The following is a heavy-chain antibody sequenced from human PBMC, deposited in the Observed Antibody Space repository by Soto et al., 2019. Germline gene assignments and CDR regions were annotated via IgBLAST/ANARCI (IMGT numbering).Heavy chain of an antibody. CDR2: IYQSGSS. CDR1: GGSISSGGYS. D-gene: IGHD4-4*01. J-gene: IGHJ6*02. V-gene: IGHV4-30-2*01. Sequence: SETLSLTCAVSGGSISSGGYSWSWIWQPPGKGLGWIGYIYQSGSSYYNPSLKSRVTISVDRSRNQFSLKLSSVTAADTAVYFCATQSYSNSGAYYYYAMDVWGQGTTVTVSS. CDR3: ATQSYSNSGAYYYYAMDV.